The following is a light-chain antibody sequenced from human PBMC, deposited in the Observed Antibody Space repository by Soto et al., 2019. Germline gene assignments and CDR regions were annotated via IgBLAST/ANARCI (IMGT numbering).Light chain of an antibody. V-gene: IGKV3D-20*02. CDR3: QQRSNWPPT. CDR2: GAS. J-gene: IGKJ1*01. CDR1: QSVSSSY. Sequence: DIVLTQSPGTLSLSPGERAALPCRASQSVSSSYLAWYQQKPGQAPRLLIYGASNRATGIPDRFSGSGSGTDFTLTISRLEPEDFAVYYCQQRSNWPPTFGQGTKVDIK.